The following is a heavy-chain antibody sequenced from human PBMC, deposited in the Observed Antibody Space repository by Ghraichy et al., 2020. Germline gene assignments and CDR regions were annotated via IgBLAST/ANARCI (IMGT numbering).Heavy chain of an antibody. D-gene: IGHD6-19*01. CDR1: GFTFNNYW. Sequence: GASLNTSCAASGFTFNNYWMTWVRQAPGKGLEWVANIKQDGSDKSYVDSVTGRFTISRDNAKKSLYLQMNSLRAEDTAVYYCAREVAMESSFDYWGKGTLVTVSS. J-gene: IGHJ4*02. CDR2: IKQDGSDK. V-gene: IGHV3-7*01. CDR3: AREVAMESSFDY.